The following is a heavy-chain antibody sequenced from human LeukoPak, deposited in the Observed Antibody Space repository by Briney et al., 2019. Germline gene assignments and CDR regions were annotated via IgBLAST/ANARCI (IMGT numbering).Heavy chain of an antibody. CDR2: INPNSGGT. V-gene: IGHV1-2*02. D-gene: IGHD3-22*01. J-gene: IGHJ3*02. Sequence: ASVKVSCKASVYTFTGYYMHWVRQAPGHGLEWMGWINPNSGGTNYAQKFQGRVSMTGDTAISTAYMELSRLRSDDTAVYYCARTLVVINDAFDIWGQGTMVTVSS. CDR3: ARTLVVINDAFDI. CDR1: VYTFTGYY.